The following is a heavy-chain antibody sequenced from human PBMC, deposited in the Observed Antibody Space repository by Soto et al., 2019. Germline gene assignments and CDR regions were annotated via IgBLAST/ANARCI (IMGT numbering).Heavy chain of an antibody. CDR1: GYRFTSYW. CDR3: ARQGTASYYYYGMDV. D-gene: IGHD6-13*01. Sequence: PVESLKISCKGCGYRFTSYWIGWVRQMPGRGLEWMGIIYPGDSDTRYSPSFHGQVTISADKSISTAYLQWSSLKASDTAMYYCARQGTASYYYYGMDVWGQGTTVTVSS. CDR2: IYPGDSDT. J-gene: IGHJ6*02. V-gene: IGHV5-51*01.